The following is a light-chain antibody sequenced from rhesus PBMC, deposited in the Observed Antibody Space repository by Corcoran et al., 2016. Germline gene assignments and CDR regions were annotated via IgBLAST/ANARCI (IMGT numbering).Light chain of an antibody. Sequence: DIQMTQSPSALSASVGDRVTISCRASQNIYSNLAWYQQKPGKAPKLLIYAAFSLHTGIPSRVSGSGSGTDFTLPISSLQPEDSAAYYCQHYYDNPYSFGQGTKVEIK. J-gene: IGKJ2*01. V-gene: IGKV1S12*01. CDR3: QHYYDNPYS. CDR2: AAF. CDR1: QNIYSN.